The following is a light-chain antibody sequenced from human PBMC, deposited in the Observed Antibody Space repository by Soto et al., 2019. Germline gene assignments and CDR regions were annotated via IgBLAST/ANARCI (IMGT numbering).Light chain of an antibody. CDR1: SSDVGANNY. CDR3: NSYTSCRAYA. Sequence: QSALTQPASVSGSPGQPITISCTGTSSDVGANNYVSWYQHHPGKAPKLIIHEVSNRPSGVSNRFSGSKSGNTASLTISGRQPADEADYYCNSYTSCRAYAFGIETTVTVL. CDR2: EVS. J-gene: IGLJ1*01. V-gene: IGLV2-14*01.